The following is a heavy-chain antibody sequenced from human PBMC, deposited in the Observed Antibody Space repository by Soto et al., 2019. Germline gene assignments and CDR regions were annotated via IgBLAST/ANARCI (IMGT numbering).Heavy chain of an antibody. D-gene: IGHD5-18*01. J-gene: IGHJ4*02. CDR1: GFTFSSYG. CDR3: ARDPLGYSYGPTYFDY. Sequence: GGSLSLSCAASGFTFSSYGMHWVRQAPGKGLEWVAVIWYDGSNKYYADSVKGRFTISRDNFKNTLYLQMNSLRAEDTAVYCCARDPLGYSYGPTYFDYWGQGTLVTVSS. V-gene: IGHV3-33*01. CDR2: IWYDGSNK.